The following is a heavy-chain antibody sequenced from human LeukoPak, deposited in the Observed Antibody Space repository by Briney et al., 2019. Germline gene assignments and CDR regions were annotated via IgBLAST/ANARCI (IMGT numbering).Heavy chain of an antibody. D-gene: IGHD5-18*01. CDR3: AHSEDTAIVHDAFDI. J-gene: IGHJ3*02. V-gene: IGHV2-5*02. Sequence: SGPTLVNPTQTLTLTCTFSGFSLSTRGVGMGWIRQPPGNALEWLALIYWDDDKRYSPSLKSGHNSPKHQSKNLVVLSMTNMDPVDTATYSCAHSEDTAIVHDAFDIWGQGTMVTVSS. CDR1: GFSLSTRGVG. CDR2: IYWDDDK.